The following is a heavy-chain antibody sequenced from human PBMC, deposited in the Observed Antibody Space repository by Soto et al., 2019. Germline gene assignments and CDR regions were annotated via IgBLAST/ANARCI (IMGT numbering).Heavy chain of an antibody. CDR2: INPNSGGT. Sequence: QVQLVQSGAEVKKPGASVKVSCKASGYTFTGYYMHWVRQAPGQGLEWMGWINPNSGGTNYAQKFQGWGTMTRDTSISTAYMELSRLRSDDTAVYYCARLKIYCSGGSCYPHYYYGMDVWGQGTTVTVSS. CDR3: ARLKIYCSGGSCYPHYYYGMDV. CDR1: GYTFTGYY. V-gene: IGHV1-2*04. J-gene: IGHJ6*02. D-gene: IGHD2-15*01.